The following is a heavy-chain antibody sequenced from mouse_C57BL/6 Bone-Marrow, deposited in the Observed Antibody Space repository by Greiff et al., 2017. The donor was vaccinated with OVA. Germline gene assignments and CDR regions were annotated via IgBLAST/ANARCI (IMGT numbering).Heavy chain of an antibody. CDR1: GYTFTSYW. Sequence: QVQLKQPGAELVKPGASVKMSCKASGYTFTSYWITWVKQRPGQGLEWIGDIYPGSGSTNYNEKFKSKATLTVDTSSSTAYMQLSSLTSEDAAVYYCARSRYYYGSSYWGQGTTLTVSS. V-gene: IGHV1-55*01. CDR3: ARSRYYYGSSY. J-gene: IGHJ2*01. CDR2: IYPGSGST. D-gene: IGHD1-1*01.